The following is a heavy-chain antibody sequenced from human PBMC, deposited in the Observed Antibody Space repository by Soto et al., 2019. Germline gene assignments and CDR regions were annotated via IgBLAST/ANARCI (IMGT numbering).Heavy chain of an antibody. D-gene: IGHD1-26*01. J-gene: IGHJ3*02. CDR3: AKSGGHYYLYDAFEI. CDR2: ISNDGNNK. CDR1: GFTFSDYA. Sequence: QVQLVESGGGVVQPGRSRRLSCAAAGFTFSDYAMHWVRQGPGKGLEWVAAISNDGNNKHYSDSVKGRITISRDDSKSTLYFQMTSLRAEHTAVYYCAKSGGHYYLYDAFEIWGQGTMVTVSS. V-gene: IGHV3-30*18.